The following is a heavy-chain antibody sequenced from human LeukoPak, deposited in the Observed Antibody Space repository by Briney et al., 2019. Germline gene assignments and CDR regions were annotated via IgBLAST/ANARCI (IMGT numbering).Heavy chain of an antibody. CDR3: ARDIPGSSGYYI. CDR1: GFTFSTYG. V-gene: IGHV1-18*01. J-gene: IGHJ4*02. Sequence: ASVKVSCKASGFTFSTYGITWVRQAPGQGLEWLGYISAYSADTNYAQKVQGRVTMTTDTSTTTAYLEMRSLRSDDTAVYYCARDIPGSSGYYIWVQATQVTVSS. D-gene: IGHD6-19*01. CDR2: ISAYSADT.